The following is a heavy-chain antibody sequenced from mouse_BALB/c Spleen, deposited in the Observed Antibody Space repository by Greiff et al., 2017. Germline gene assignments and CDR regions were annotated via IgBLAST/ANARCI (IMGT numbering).Heavy chain of an antibody. CDR2: IYPGDGDT. J-gene: IGHJ4*01. CDR1: GYAFSSSW. V-gene: IGHV1-82*01. D-gene: IGHD1-1*01. CDR3: APTVSYAMDY. Sequence: QVQLQQSGPELVKPGASVKISCKASGYAFSSSWMNWVKQRPGQGLEWIGRIYPGDGDTNYNGKFKGKATLTADKSSSTAYMQLSSLTSVDSAVYFCAPTVSYAMDYWGQGTSVTVSS.